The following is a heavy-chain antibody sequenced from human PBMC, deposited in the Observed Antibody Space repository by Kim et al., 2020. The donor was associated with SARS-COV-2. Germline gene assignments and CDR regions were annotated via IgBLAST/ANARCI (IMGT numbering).Heavy chain of an antibody. CDR3: ARAASARDDDGFAI. CDR1: GFTFSSYW. Sequence: GGSLRLSCAASGFTFSSYWMTWVRQPPGKGLEWVANIKQDGSEKYYVDSVKGRFTISRDNAKSSLYLQMSSLRAEDTAVYYCARAASARDDDGFAIWGQGTMVTVSS. CDR2: IKQDGSEK. J-gene: IGHJ3*02. V-gene: IGHV3-7*03.